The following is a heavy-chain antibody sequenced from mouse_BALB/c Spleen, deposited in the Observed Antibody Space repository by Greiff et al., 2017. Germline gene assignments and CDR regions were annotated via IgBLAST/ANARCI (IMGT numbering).Heavy chain of an antibody. V-gene: IGHV5-4*02. J-gene: IGHJ3*01. CDR1: GFTFSDYY. CDR3: ARDYNYYGSSEFAY. D-gene: IGHD1-1*01. Sequence: EVHLVESGGGLVKPGGSLKLSCAASGFTFSDYYMYWVRQTPEKRLEWVATISDGGSYTYYPDSVKGRFTISRDNAKNNLYLQMSSLKSEDTAMYYCARDYNYYGSSEFAYWGQGTLVTVSA. CDR2: ISDGGSYT.